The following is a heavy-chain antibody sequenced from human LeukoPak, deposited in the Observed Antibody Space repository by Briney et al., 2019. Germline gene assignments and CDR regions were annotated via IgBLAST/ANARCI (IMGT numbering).Heavy chain of an antibody. Sequence: GGSLRLSCAASGFTFSSYSMNWVRQAPGKGLEWVSYISSSSSTIYYADSVKGRFTISRDNAKNSLYLQMNSLRAEDTAAYYCAREMTTIFGVVTATLDYWGQGTLVTVSS. CDR1: GFTFSSYS. D-gene: IGHD3-3*01. J-gene: IGHJ4*02. CDR3: AREMTTIFGVVTATLDY. V-gene: IGHV3-48*01. CDR2: ISSSSSTI.